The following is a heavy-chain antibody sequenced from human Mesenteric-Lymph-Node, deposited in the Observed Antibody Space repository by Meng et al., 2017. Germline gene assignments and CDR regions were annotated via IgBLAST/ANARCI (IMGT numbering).Heavy chain of an antibody. CDR2: INPSGGST. D-gene: IGHD4/OR15-4a*01. CDR1: GYTLTSYY. V-gene: IGHV1-46*01. Sequence: GELVQSGGEVKKPGASVKVSCKASGYTLTSYYMHWVRQAPGQGLEWMGIINPSGGSTSYAQKFQGRVTMTRDTSTSTVYMNLSSLRSEDTAVYYCARDRMEDYGENWFDPWGQGTLVTVSS. CDR3: ARDRMEDYGENWFDP. J-gene: IGHJ5*02.